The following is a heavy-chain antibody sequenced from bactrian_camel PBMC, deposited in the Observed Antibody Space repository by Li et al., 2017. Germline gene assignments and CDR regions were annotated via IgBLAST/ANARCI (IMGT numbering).Heavy chain of an antibody. V-gene: IGHV3S53*01. D-gene: IGHD5*01. Sequence: VQLVESGGGLVQPGGSLRLSCTASGFTFDDAEMGWYRQAPGNQCELVSTISKDGSTYYADSVKGRFTISQDNAKNTAYLQMNSLKPEDTAVYHCAATSSGWRLWGRCSQILSYWTQGTQVTVS. CDR1: GFTFDDAE. CDR3: AATSSGWRLWGRCSQILSY. J-gene: IGHJ4*01. CDR2: ISKDGST.